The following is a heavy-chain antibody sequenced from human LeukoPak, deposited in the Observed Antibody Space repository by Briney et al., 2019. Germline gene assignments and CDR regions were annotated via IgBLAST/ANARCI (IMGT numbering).Heavy chain of an antibody. Sequence: PSETLSLTCTVSGGSISSSSYYWGWIRQPPGKGLEWIGSIYYSGSTYYNPSLKSRVTISVDTSKNQFSLKLSSVTAADTAVYYCARGGSSSWYAFDIWGQGAMVTVSS. D-gene: IGHD6-13*01. CDR3: ARGGSSSWYAFDI. CDR1: GGSISSSSYY. CDR2: IYYSGST. V-gene: IGHV4-39*07. J-gene: IGHJ3*02.